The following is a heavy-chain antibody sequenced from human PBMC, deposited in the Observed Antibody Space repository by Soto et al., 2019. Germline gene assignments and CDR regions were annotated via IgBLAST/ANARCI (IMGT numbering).Heavy chain of an antibody. V-gene: IGHV3-74*01. Sequence: EVQLVESGGGLVQPGGSLRLSCAASGFTFSNYWMHWFRRGPGKGLVWVSRINFGGTSISYADSVKGRFTISRDNAKNTLYLQMNSLRADDTAVYYCARETNWGPDYWGQGTLVTVSS. CDR1: GFTFSNYW. D-gene: IGHD7-27*01. CDR2: INFGGTSI. J-gene: IGHJ4*02. CDR3: ARETNWGPDY.